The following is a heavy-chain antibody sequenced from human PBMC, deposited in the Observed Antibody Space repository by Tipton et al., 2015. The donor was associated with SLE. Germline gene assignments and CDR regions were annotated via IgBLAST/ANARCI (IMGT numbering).Heavy chain of an antibody. CDR1: GGSISSSSYY. CDR2: IYYSGST. V-gene: IGHV4-39*07. D-gene: IGHD1-26*01. Sequence: TLSLTCTVSGGSISSSSYYWGWSRQPPGKGLEWIGSIYYSGSTYYNPSLKSRVTISVDTSKNQFSLKLSSVTAADTAVYYCARDIGEWELPSWFDPWGQGALVTVSS. J-gene: IGHJ5*02. CDR3: ARDIGEWELPSWFDP.